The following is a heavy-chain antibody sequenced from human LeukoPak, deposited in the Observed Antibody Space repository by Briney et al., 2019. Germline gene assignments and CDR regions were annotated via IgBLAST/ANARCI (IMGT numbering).Heavy chain of an antibody. Sequence: ASETLSLTCTVSGGSISSYYWSWIRQPPGKGLEWIGYIYYSGSTNYNPSLKSRVTISVDTSKNQFSLKLSSVTAADTAVYYCARGGPYYDYVWGSQTTTDYWGQGTLVTVSS. D-gene: IGHD3-16*01. CDR1: GGSISSYY. J-gene: IGHJ4*02. V-gene: IGHV4-59*01. CDR2: IYYSGST. CDR3: ARGGPYYDYVWGSQTTTDY.